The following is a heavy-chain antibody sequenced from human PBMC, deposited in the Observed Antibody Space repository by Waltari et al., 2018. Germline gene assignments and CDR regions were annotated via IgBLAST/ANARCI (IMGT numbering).Heavy chain of an antibody. Sequence: QVQLQQWGAGLLKPSETLSLTCAVYGGSFSGYSWSWIRQPPGKGLEWIGEINHSGSTNYNPSLKSRVTISVDTSKNQFSLKLSSVTAADTAVYYCARGDGSGSSFWGRGTLVTVSS. V-gene: IGHV4-34*01. D-gene: IGHD3-10*01. J-gene: IGHJ2*01. CDR2: INHSGST. CDR1: GGSFSGYS. CDR3: ARGDGSGSSF.